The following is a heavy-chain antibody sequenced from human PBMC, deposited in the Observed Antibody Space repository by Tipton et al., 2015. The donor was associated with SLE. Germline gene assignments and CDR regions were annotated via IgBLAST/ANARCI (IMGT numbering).Heavy chain of an antibody. V-gene: IGHV4-59*11. CDR1: GGSISSHY. D-gene: IGHD1-26*01. CDR3: ARDGGIHIVGADYYYYGMDV. CDR2: IYYSGST. Sequence: TLSLTCTVSGGSISSHYWSWIRQPPGKGLEWIGYIYYSGSTNYNPSLKSRVTISVDTSKNQFSLKLSSVTAADTAVYYCARDGGIHIVGADYYYYGMDVWGQGTTVTVSS. J-gene: IGHJ6*02.